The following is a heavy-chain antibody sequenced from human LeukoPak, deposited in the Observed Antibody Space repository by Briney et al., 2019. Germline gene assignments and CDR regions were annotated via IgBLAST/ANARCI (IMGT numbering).Heavy chain of an antibody. J-gene: IGHJ4*02. D-gene: IGHD2-15*01. CDR1: GGSISSGGYY. V-gene: IGHV4-31*03. CDR2: IYYSGST. CDR3: AKDFCSGGNCYLTVDY. Sequence: SETLSLTCTVSGGSISSGGYYWSWIRQHPGKGLEWIGYIYYSGSTYYNPSLKSRVTVSVDTSKNQFSLKLSSVTAEDTAVYYCAKDFCSGGNCYLTVDYWGQGTLVTVSS.